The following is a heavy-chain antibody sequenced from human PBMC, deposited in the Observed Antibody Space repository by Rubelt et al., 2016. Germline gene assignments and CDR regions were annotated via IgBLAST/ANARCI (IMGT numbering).Heavy chain of an antibody. V-gene: IGHV4-34*02. J-gene: IGHJ4*02. D-gene: IGHD3-3*01. CDR3: ARRAIYVIFGVVTPGCFDY. Sequence: QVQLQQWGAGLLRPSETLSLTCAVSGGSFNNYYWAWIRQPPGKGPEWIGEIDHGGSTRYNPSLKSRISISVDTSKNLFSLRLSSVTAADTAVYCCARRAIYVIFGVVTPGCFDYWGQGTLVTVSS. CDR2: IDHGGST. CDR1: GGSFNNYY.